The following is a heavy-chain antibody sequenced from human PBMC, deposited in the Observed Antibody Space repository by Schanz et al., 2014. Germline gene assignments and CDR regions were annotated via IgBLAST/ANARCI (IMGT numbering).Heavy chain of an antibody. D-gene: IGHD2-21*01. CDR2: IWYDGSNK. J-gene: IGHJ5*02. CDR3: ARDLEGYDGGGGGFDP. Sequence: QVQLVESGGGVVQPGRSLRLSCAASGFIFSSYGLQWVRQAPGKGLEWVAFIWYDGSNKYYADSVKGRFTISRDNSKNTLYLQMNSLRAEDTAVYYCARDLEGYDGGGGGFDPWGQGTLVTVSS. CDR1: GFIFSSYG. V-gene: IGHV3-33*01.